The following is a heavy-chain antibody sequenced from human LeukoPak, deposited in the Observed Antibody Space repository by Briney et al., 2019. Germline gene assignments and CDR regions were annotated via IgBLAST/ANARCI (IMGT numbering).Heavy chain of an antibody. J-gene: IGHJ4*02. CDR3: ARRDSSSPLDY. Sequence: SETLSLTCTVSGGSISSSTYYWGWIRQPPEKGLEWIGTFYYSGSTYYNPSLKSRVSISVDTSKNQFSLGLFFVTAADTAVYYFARRDSSSPLDYWGQGTLVTVSS. CDR2: FYYSGST. V-gene: IGHV4-39*01. D-gene: IGHD6-6*01. CDR1: GGSISSSTYY.